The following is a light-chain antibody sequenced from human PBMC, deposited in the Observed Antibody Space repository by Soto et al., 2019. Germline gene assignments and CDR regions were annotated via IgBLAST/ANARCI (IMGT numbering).Light chain of an antibody. CDR2: GAS. CDR1: QSVSRSY. J-gene: IGKJ2*01. CDR3: QQYGSSPYT. Sequence: EIVLTQSPGTLSLSPGERATLSCRASQSVSRSYFAWYQQKPGQAPRLLIYGASSRATGIPDRFSGSGSGTDFTLIISRLEPEDFAVYYCQQYGSSPYTFGQGTKLEIK. V-gene: IGKV3-20*01.